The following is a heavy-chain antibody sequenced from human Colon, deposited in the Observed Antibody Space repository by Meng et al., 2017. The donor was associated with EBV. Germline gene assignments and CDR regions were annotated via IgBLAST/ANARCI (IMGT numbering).Heavy chain of an antibody. V-gene: IGHV4-30-4*01. CDR3: ASFDHIPRRNYFDY. Sequence: QVQLQESGPGLVELSQTLSLPCPFSGGSMSSGNYYWGWIRQPPGKGLEWIGYIHHSGSAYYNPSLKSRVSISVDTSKNQFSLNLNSMTAADTAVYYCASFDHIPRRNYFDYWGQGTLVTVSS. CDR2: IHHSGSA. CDR1: GGSMSSGNYY. J-gene: IGHJ4*02. D-gene: IGHD2-21*01.